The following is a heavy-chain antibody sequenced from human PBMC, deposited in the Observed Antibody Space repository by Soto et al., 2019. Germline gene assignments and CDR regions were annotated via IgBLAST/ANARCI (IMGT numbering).Heavy chain of an antibody. J-gene: IGHJ6*02. D-gene: IGHD2-2*01. V-gene: IGHV3-33*01. CDR2: IWYDGSNK. CDR3: ARGFDCSSTSCYYYGMDV. CDR1: GFTFSSYG. Sequence: GGSLRLSCAASGFTFSSYGMHWVRQAPGKGLEWVAVIWYDGSNKYYADSVKGRFTISRDNSKNTLCLQMNSLRAEDTAVYYCARGFDCSSTSCYYYGMDVWGQGTTVTVSS.